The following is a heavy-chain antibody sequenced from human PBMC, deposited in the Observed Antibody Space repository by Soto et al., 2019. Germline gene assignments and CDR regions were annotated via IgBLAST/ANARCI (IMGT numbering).Heavy chain of an antibody. CDR3: ARQHYYDSSGYYTWN. J-gene: IGHJ4*02. D-gene: IGHD3-22*01. Sequence: PSETLSLTCTVSGGSISSGDYYWSWIRQPPGKGLEWIGYIYYSGSTYYNPSLKSRVTISVDTSKNQFSLKLSSVTAADTAVYYCARQHYYDSSGYYTWNWGQGTLVTVSS. CDR1: GGSISSGDYY. V-gene: IGHV4-30-4*01. CDR2: IYYSGST.